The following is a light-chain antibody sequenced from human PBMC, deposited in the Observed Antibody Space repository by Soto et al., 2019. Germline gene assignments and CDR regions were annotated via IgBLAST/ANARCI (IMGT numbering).Light chain of an antibody. V-gene: IGKV1-33*01. J-gene: IGKJ5*01. CDR3: QQYENLPT. CDR2: DAS. CDR1: QNINNY. Sequence: DIQMTQSPSSLSASVGDRVTITCQSSQNINNYLNWYQQKPGRAPKLLIYDASNLEAGVPSRFRGSGSGTDFTFTISRLQPEDIATYYCQQYENLPTFGQGTRLETK.